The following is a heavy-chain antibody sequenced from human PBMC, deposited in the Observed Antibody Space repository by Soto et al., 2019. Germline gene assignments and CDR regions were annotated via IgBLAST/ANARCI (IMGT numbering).Heavy chain of an antibody. CDR1: GYTFTSYG. CDR3: ASGLEEYSSSWYDSRGGMAV. D-gene: IGHD6-13*01. V-gene: IGHV1-18*04. J-gene: IGHJ6*04. CDR2: ISAYNGNT. Sequence: ASVKVSCKASGYTFTSYGISWVRQAPGQGLEWMGWISAYNGNTNYAQKLQGRVTMTTDTSTSTAYMELRSLRSDDTAVYYCASGLEEYSSSWYDSRGGMAVGGKGTRVTVS.